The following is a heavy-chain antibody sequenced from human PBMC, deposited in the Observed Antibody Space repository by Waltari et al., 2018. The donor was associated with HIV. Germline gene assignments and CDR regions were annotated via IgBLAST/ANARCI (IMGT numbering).Heavy chain of an antibody. CDR1: GYTFTSYD. J-gene: IGHJ5*02. D-gene: IGHD3-3*01. CDR3: LRFLEWLPSHRSANWFDP. CDR2: MNPNSGNT. V-gene: IGHV1-8*01. Sequence: QVQLVQSGAEVKKPGASVKVSCKASGYTFTSYDINWVRQATGQGLEWMGWMNPNSGNTGYAQKFQGRVTMTRNTSISTAYMELSSLRSEDTAVYYCLRFLEWLPSHRSANWFDPWGQGTLVTVSS.